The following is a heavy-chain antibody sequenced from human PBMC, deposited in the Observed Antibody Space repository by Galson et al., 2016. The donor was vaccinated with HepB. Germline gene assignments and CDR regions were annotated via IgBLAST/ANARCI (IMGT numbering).Heavy chain of an antibody. CDR3: GKHGGFDY. Sequence: SLRLSCAASGFSFSNAGMSWVRQAPGRGLEWVSGITRSGDDTHYADFVKGRFTISRDNSKNTIYLYMNNVTAGETARYYGGKHGGFDYWGQGALVTVSS. CDR1: GFSFSNAG. J-gene: IGHJ4*02. D-gene: IGHD3-16*01. CDR2: ITRSGDDT. V-gene: IGHV3-23*01.